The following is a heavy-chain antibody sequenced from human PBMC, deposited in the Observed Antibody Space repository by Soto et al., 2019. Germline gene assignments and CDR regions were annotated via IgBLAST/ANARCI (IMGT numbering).Heavy chain of an antibody. J-gene: IGHJ3*02. D-gene: IGHD4-17*01. CDR1: GGSISSYY. CDR3: ARAGTTVTTLWRAFDI. Sequence: SETLSLTCTVSGGSISSYYWSWIRQPAGKGLEWIGRIYTSGSTNYNPSLKSRVTMSVDTSKSQFSLKLSSVTAADTAVYYCARAGTTVTTLWRAFDIWGQGTMVTVSS. CDR2: IYTSGST. V-gene: IGHV4-4*07.